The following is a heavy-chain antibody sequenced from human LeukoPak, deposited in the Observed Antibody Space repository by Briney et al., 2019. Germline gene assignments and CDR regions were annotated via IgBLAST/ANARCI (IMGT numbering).Heavy chain of an antibody. CDR1: GYTLTELS. CDR3: ATEGSLKLDYVWGSYRSHLGY. Sequence: ASVKVSCKVSGYTLTELSMHWVRQAPGKGLEWMGGFDPEDGETIYAQKLQGRVTMTEDTSTDTAYMELSSLRSEDTAVYYCATEGSLKLDYVWGSYRSHLGYWGQGTLVTVSS. CDR2: FDPEDGET. V-gene: IGHV1-24*01. D-gene: IGHD3-16*02. J-gene: IGHJ4*02.